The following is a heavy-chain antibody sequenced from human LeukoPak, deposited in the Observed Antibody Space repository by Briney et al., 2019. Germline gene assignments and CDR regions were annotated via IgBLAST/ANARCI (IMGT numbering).Heavy chain of an antibody. V-gene: IGHV1-46*01. CDR3: ARGGDIGIRVWFDP. CDR2: INPSGGST. Sequence: ASVKVSCKASGGTFSSYAISWVRQAPGQGLEWMGIINPSGGSTSYAQKFQGRVTMTRDTSTSTVYMELSSLRSEDTAVYYCARGGDIGIRVWFDPWGQGTLVTVSS. CDR1: GGTFSSYA. J-gene: IGHJ5*02. D-gene: IGHD3-9*01.